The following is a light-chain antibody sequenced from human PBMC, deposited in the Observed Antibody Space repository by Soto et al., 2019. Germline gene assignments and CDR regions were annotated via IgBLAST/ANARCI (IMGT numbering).Light chain of an antibody. CDR3: QVRDVWPT. Sequence: IVLTQSPATLSLSPGERAALSCRASQSVSTSLAWYQHKPGQAPRLIIYDASKRAPDIPARFSGSGSGTDFTLTISSPEPEDFAVYYCQVRDVWPTFGQGTKVEIK. J-gene: IGKJ1*01. CDR1: QSVSTS. V-gene: IGKV3-11*01. CDR2: DAS.